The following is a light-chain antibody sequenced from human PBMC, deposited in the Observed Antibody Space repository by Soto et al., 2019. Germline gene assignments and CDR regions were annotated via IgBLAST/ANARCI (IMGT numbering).Light chain of an antibody. V-gene: IGKV1-39*01. CDR3: QQSSSTPQT. J-gene: IGKJ4*01. CDR2: VAS. CDR1: QSISSY. Sequence: DIQMTQSPSSLSASVGDRVTITCRASQSISSYLSWYQQKPGKAPKLLINVASTLQSGVPSRFSGSGSGTDCTLSISSLQPEDFATYYCQQSSSTPQTFGGGTRLESK.